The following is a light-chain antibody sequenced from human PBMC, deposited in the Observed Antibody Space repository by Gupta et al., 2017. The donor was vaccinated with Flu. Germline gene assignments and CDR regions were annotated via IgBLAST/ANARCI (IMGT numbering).Light chain of an antibody. CDR3: QSYNSGNVA. CDR1: SGSIASNP. Sequence: NLVLTQPHSASPSPGKPVTISCTRSSGSIASNPVQWYQQRPGSSPTTVIYNDEQRPSGVPGRFSGSIDSSANSATLTISGMKTEDEGVYYCQSYNSGNVAFGGGTELTVL. CDR2: NDE. V-gene: IGLV6-57*01. J-gene: IGLJ3*02.